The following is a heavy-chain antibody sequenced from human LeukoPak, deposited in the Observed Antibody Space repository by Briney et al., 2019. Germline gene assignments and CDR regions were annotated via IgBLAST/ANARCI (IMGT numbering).Heavy chain of an antibody. CDR1: GFTFSSYS. CDR3: TRLPSTVVTPAY. CDR2: ISSSSSYI. J-gene: IGHJ4*02. D-gene: IGHD4-23*01. V-gene: IGHV3-21*01. Sequence: GGSLRLSCAASGFTFSSYSMNRVRQAPGKGLEWVSSISSSSSYIYYADSVKGRFTISRDNAKNSLYLQMNSLRAEDTAVYYCTRLPSTVVTPAYWGQGTLVTVSS.